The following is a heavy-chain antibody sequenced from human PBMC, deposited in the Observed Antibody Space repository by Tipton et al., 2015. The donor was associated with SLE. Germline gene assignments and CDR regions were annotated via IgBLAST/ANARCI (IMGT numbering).Heavy chain of an antibody. CDR2: ISSSSSYT. Sequence: SLRLSCAASGFTFSDYYMSWIRQAPGKGLEWVSYISSSSSYTNYADSVKGRFTISRDNAKNSLYLQMNSLRAEDTAVYYCARLSGSYYNLLDIWGQGTMVTVSS. CDR3: ARLSGSYYNLLDI. V-gene: IGHV3-11*06. J-gene: IGHJ3*02. D-gene: IGHD3-10*01. CDR1: GFTFSDYY.